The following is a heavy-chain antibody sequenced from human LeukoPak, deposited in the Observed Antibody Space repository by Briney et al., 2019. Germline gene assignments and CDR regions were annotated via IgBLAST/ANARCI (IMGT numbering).Heavy chain of an antibody. CDR3: ASRNYYDTSGYFYPYYFDY. CDR2: ISGSGGST. J-gene: IGHJ4*02. D-gene: IGHD3-22*01. CDR1: GFTFSSYA. V-gene: IGHV3-23*01. Sequence: GGSLRLSCAASGFTFSSYAMSWVRQAPGKGLEWVSVISGSGGSTYYADSVKGRFTISRDNSKNTLYLQMTSLRAEDTAVYYCASRNYYDTSGYFYPYYFDYWGQGTLVTVSS.